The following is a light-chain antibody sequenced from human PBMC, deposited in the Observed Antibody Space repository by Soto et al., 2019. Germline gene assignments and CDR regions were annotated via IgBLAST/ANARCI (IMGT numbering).Light chain of an antibody. CDR1: QTVRNNY. Sequence: EFVLTQSPGTLSLSPGERATLSCRASQTVRNNYVAWYQQKPGQAPRLLIYDASNRATGIPARFSGSGSGTDFTLTISSLEPEDFAVYYCQQRSNWSFGQGTRLEI. CDR2: DAS. V-gene: IGKV3-11*01. CDR3: QQRSNWS. J-gene: IGKJ5*01.